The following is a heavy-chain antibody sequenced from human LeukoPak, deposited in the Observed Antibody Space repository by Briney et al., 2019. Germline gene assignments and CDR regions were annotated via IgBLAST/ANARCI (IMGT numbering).Heavy chain of an antibody. CDR3: ARIRVKIAVAGTSAYFDY. Sequence: ASVKVSCKASGYTFTRYYMSWVRQAPGQGLEWMGIIIPGGGSTSYAQKFQGRLTMTRDMSTSTVYMELRSLRSDDTAVYYCARIRVKIAVAGTSAYFDYWGQGTLVTVSS. CDR1: GYTFTRYY. D-gene: IGHD6-19*01. V-gene: IGHV1-46*01. CDR2: IIPGGGST. J-gene: IGHJ4*02.